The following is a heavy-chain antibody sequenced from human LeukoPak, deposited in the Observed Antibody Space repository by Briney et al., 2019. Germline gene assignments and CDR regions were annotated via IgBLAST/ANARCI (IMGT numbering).Heavy chain of an antibody. D-gene: IGHD2-2*01. CDR3: AHGSMYQLDY. Sequence: GGSLRLSCAASGFSFSSHGMSWVRQAPGKGLEWVSGIIGGPGSTYYADSVKGRFTIFRDNSKNTLYLQMNSLRAEDTAVYYCAHGSMYQLDYWGQGALVTVSS. J-gene: IGHJ4*02. CDR1: GFSFSSHG. V-gene: IGHV3-23*01. CDR2: IIGGPGST.